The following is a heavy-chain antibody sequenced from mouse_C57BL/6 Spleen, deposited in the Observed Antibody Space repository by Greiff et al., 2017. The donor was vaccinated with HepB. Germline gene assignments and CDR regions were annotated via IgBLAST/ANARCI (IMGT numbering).Heavy chain of an antibody. CDR3: VREGNWDVDWYFDV. CDR2: IYPGSGST. D-gene: IGHD4-1*01. CDR1: GYTFTSYW. J-gene: IGHJ1*03. Sequence: QVQLQQPGAELVKPGASVKMSCKASGYTFTSYWITWVKQRPGQGLEWIGDIYPGSGSTNYNEKFQSKATLTVEQSSSTAYMQLRSLTSEDSAVYYCVREGNWDVDWYFDVWGTGTTVTVSS. V-gene: IGHV1-55*01.